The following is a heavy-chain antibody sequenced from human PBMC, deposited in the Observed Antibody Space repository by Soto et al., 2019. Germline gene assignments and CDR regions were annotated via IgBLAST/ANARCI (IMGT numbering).Heavy chain of an antibody. CDR2: ISYDGSNK. CDR1: GFTFSSYA. D-gene: IGHD5-18*01. V-gene: IGHV3-30-3*01. Sequence: GGSLRLSCAASGFTFSSYAMHWVRQAPGKGLEWVAVISYDGSNKYYADSVKGRFTISRDNSKNTLYLQMNSLRAEDTAVYYWARGNNKSGYMYYFDYWVQGTLVTVSS. CDR3: ARGNNKSGYMYYFDY. J-gene: IGHJ4*02.